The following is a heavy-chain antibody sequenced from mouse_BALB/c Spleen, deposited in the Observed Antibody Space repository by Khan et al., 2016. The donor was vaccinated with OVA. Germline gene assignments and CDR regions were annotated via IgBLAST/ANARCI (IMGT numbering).Heavy chain of an antibody. J-gene: IGHJ4*01. CDR1: GYSFTGYF. D-gene: IGHD1-1*02. V-gene: IGHV1-20*02. Sequence: VQLKESGPELVKPGASVKISCKASGYSFTGYFMNWVMQSHGKSLEWIGRINPYNGDTFYNQKFKGKATLTVDKSSSTVHMELRSLASEDSAVYYCARSYDCYAMDYWGQGPSVTVSS. CDR2: INPYNGDT. CDR3: ARSYDCYAMDY.